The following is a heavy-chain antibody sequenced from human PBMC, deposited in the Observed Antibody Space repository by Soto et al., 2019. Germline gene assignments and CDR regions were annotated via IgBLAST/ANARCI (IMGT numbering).Heavy chain of an antibody. Sequence: GSGPTLVNPTQTLTLTCTFSGFSLSTSGMCVSWIRQPPGKALEWLARIDWNDDKYYSTSLKTRLTISKDTSKNQVVLTMTKKEPVDIATYYCVRIRGIAAAGTVGYYYYYYMDVWGKGTTVTVSS. D-gene: IGHD6-13*01. J-gene: IGHJ6*03. CDR2: IDWNDDK. CDR3: VRIRGIAAAGTVGYYYYYYMDV. CDR1: GFSLSTSGMC. V-gene: IGHV2-70*11.